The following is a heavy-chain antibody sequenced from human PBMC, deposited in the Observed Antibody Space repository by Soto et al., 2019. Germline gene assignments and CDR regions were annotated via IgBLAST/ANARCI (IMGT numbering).Heavy chain of an antibody. CDR1: GFSVNTYA. CDR2: TGISGRTT. Sequence: GGSLRLSCAASGFSVNTYAMSWVRQAPGKGLEWVSTTGISGRTTYYADSVKGRFTVSRDDSQNTLDLQMSSLRAEDTAVYYCATVHNTSRSFNYWGQGTLVTVPQ. J-gene: IGHJ4*02. D-gene: IGHD1-20*01. V-gene: IGHV3-23*01. CDR3: ATVHNTSRSFNY.